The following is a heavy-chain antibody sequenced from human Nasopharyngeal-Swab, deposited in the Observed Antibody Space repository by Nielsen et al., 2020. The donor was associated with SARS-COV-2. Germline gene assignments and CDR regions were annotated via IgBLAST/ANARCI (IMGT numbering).Heavy chain of an antibody. CDR2: IYYSGST. Sequence: SETLSLTCTVSGGSISSYYWSWIRQPPGKGLEWIGYIYYSGSTNYNPSLESRVTISVDTSKNQFSLKLSSVTAADTAVYYCARVGYSNYGEGFDYWGQGTLVTVSS. J-gene: IGHJ4*02. D-gene: IGHD4-11*01. V-gene: IGHV4-59*12. CDR3: ARVGYSNYGEGFDY. CDR1: GGSISSYY.